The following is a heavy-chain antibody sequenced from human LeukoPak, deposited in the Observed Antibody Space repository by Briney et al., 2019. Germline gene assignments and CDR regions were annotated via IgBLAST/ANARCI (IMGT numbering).Heavy chain of an antibody. V-gene: IGHV4-4*09. CDR3: AIRVTWFDP. CDR1: GGSFNSFF. CDR2: IYTSGST. J-gene: IGHJ5*02. D-gene: IGHD4-23*01. Sequence: PSETLSLTCTVSGGSFNSFFWSWIRQPPGKGLEWIGYIYTSGSTYYSPSLKSRVTISLDTSKNQFSLKLISVTAADTAVYYCAIRVTWFDPWGQGTLVTVSS.